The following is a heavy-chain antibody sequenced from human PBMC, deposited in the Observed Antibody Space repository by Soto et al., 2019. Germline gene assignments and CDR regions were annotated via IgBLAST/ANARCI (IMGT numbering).Heavy chain of an antibody. Sequence: EVQLVESGGGLVKPGGSLRLSCAASGFTFSDYTMNWVRQAPGKGREWVSAIITTSRDRNCADSVKGRFTISRDNAQKYLFMQMGSLRAEDTAVYYCMRHGNVYADSVEDFWGQRTLVTVSS. CDR2: IITTSRDR. CDR1: GFTFSDYT. CDR3: MRHGNVYADSVEDF. D-gene: IGHD2-15*01. J-gene: IGHJ4*02. V-gene: IGHV3-21*01.